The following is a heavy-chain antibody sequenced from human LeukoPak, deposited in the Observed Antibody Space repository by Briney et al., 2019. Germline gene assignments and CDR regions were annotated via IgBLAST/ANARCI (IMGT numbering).Heavy chain of an antibody. CDR3: ASGDCSGGGCYVPWEARKRWAFNDFDI. Sequence: SVKVSCKASGGTFSSYAISWGRQAPGQGLEWMGGSIPIFGTANYAQKFQGRVTSTTDESTSTAYTELLSPTSEDTAVYYCASGDCSGGGCYVPWEARKRWAFNDFDIWGQGTMVTVSS. CDR1: GGTFSSYA. CDR2: SIPIFGTA. V-gene: IGHV1-69*05. J-gene: IGHJ3*02. D-gene: IGHD2-15*01.